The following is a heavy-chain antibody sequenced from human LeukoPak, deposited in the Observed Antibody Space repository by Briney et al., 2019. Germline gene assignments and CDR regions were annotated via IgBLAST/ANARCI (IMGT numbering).Heavy chain of an antibody. CDR3: ARARAVAGTLNFDY. CDR2: ISGSGGST. D-gene: IGHD6-19*01. Sequence: GGSLRLSCAASGFTFSSYAMSWVRQAPGKGLEWVSAISGSGGSTYYADSVKGRFTISRDNAKNSLYLQMNSLRAEDTAVYYCARARAVAGTLNFDYWGQGTLVAVSS. CDR1: GFTFSSYA. V-gene: IGHV3-23*01. J-gene: IGHJ4*02.